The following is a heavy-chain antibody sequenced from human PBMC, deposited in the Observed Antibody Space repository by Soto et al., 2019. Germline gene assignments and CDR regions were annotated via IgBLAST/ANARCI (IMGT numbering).Heavy chain of an antibody. J-gene: IGHJ6*02. V-gene: IGHV1-2*04. CDR3: ARDLSASPAAADNYYYYGMDV. Sequence: ASVKVSCKASGYTFTGYYMHWVRQAPGQGLEWMGWINPNSGGTNYAQKFQGWVTMTRDTSISTAYMELSRLRSDDTAVYYCARDLSASPAAADNYYYYGMDVWGQGTTVTVSS. CDR1: GYTFTGYY. CDR2: INPNSGGT. D-gene: IGHD6-13*01.